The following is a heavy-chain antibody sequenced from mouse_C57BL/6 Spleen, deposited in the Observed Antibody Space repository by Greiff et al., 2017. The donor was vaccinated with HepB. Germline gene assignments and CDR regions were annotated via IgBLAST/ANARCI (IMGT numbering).Heavy chain of an antibody. CDR2: IDPNSGGT. D-gene: IGHD2-1*01. CDR3: AREGDSLYYDAMDY. Sequence: QVQLQQPGAELVKPGASVKLSCKASGYTFTSYWMHWVKQRPGRGLEWIGRIDPNSGGTKYNEKFKSKATLTVDKPSSTAYMQLSSLTADDSAVYYCAREGDSLYYDAMDYWGQGTSVTVSS. CDR1: GYTFTSYW. V-gene: IGHV1-72*01. J-gene: IGHJ4*01.